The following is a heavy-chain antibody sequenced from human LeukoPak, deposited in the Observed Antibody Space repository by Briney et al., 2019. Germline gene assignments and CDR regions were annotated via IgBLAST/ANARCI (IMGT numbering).Heavy chain of an antibody. Sequence: GGSLRLSCAASGFTVSSNYMSWVRQAPGKGLEWVSVIYSGGSTYYADSVKGRFTISRDNSKNTLYLQMNSLRAEDTAVYYCARDVDYAWGSYSDYWGQGTLVTVSS. CDR1: GFTVSSNY. V-gene: IGHV3-66*01. CDR3: ARDVDYAWGSYSDY. J-gene: IGHJ4*02. D-gene: IGHD3-16*01. CDR2: IYSGGST.